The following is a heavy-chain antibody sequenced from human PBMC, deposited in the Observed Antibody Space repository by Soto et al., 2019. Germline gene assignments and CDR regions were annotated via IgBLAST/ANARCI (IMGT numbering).Heavy chain of an antibody. V-gene: IGHV1-18*01. CDR2: IRPDNGNR. CDR3: ARDTESNRYND. D-gene: IGHD1-20*01. J-gene: IGHJ1*01. Sequence: QVQLVQSGAEVKKPGASMKVSCKSFGDTFSSQYIHWVRQAPGQGLEWVGWIRPDNGNRKSAQRLQGRVTLTTDTSASTAYMELRSLTSDDTAMYYCARDTESNRYNDWGQGTLVTVSS. CDR1: GDTFSSQY.